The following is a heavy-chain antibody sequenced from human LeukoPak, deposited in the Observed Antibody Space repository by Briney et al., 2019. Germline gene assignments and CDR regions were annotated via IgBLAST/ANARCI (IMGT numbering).Heavy chain of an antibody. Sequence: GRSLRLSCAASGFTFSSYGMHWVRQAPGKGLEWVAVISYDGSNKYYADSVKGRFTISRDNSKNTLYLQMNSLRGDDTAVYYCAKDVEKYWKAEVDYWGQGTLVTVSS. J-gene: IGHJ4*02. CDR3: AKDVEKYWKAEVDY. D-gene: IGHD2/OR15-2a*01. CDR1: GFTFSSYG. CDR2: ISYDGSNK. V-gene: IGHV3-30*18.